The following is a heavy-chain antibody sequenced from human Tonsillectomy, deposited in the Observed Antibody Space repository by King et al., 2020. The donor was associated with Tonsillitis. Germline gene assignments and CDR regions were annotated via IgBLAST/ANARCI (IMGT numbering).Heavy chain of an antibody. CDR3: VKDENLDY. Sequence: VQLVESGGGLVQPGRSLRLSCAASGFTFDNFAMHWVRQAPGKGLEWVSGISWNSDSIGYADSVKGRVTISRDNAKNSLYLQMYSLRPEDTALYYCVKDENLDYWGQGTLVTVSS. CDR1: GFTFDNFA. D-gene: IGHD2/OR15-2a*01. J-gene: IGHJ4*02. CDR2: ISWNSDSI. V-gene: IGHV3-9*01.